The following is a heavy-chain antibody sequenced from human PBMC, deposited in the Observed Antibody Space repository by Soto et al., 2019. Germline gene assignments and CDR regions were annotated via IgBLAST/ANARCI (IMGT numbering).Heavy chain of an antibody. Sequence: QVQLQESGPGLVKPSETLSLTCTVSGGSISSYYWSWIRQPPGKGLEWIGYIYYSGSTNYNPSLKRRVTMAVDTSKNQFSLKLSSVTAADTAVYYCARLGYSYGQGYYGMDVWGQGTTVTVSS. J-gene: IGHJ6*02. CDR3: ARLGYSYGQGYYGMDV. V-gene: IGHV4-59*08. CDR2: IYYSGST. CDR1: GGSISSYY. D-gene: IGHD5-18*01.